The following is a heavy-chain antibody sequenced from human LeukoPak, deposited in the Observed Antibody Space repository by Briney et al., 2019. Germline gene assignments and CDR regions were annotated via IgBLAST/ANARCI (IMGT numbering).Heavy chain of an antibody. Sequence: PSETLSLTCTVSGGSISSYYWSWIRQPPGKGLEWIGYIYYSGSTNYNPSLKSRVTISVDTSKNQFSLKLSSVTAADTAVYYCARVHSTTVVTSFDYWGQGTLVTVSS. CDR3: ARVHSTTVVTSFDY. D-gene: IGHD4-23*01. V-gene: IGHV4-59*12. CDR2: IYYSGST. J-gene: IGHJ4*02. CDR1: GGSISSYY.